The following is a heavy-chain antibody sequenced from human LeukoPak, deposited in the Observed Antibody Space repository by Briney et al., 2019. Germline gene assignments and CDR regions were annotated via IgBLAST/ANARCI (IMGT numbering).Heavy chain of an antibody. D-gene: IGHD3-22*01. CDR1: GFTFSSYS. J-gene: IGHJ3*02. Sequence: GGSLRLSCAASGFTFSSYSMNWVRQAPGKGLEWVSSISSSSSYIYYADSVKGRFTISRDNAKNSLYLQMNSLRAEDTAVYYCASPHLYYYDSSGAAFDIWGQGTMVTVSS. CDR3: ASPHLYYYDSSGAAFDI. CDR2: ISSSSSYI. V-gene: IGHV3-21*01.